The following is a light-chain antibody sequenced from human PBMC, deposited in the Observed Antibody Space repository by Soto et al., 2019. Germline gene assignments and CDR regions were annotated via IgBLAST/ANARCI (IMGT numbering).Light chain of an antibody. CDR1: HDITNY. CDR2: DAS. V-gene: IGKV1-33*01. Sequence: IQMTQSPLFLSASVGDRVTITCQASHDITNYLNWYQQKPGKAPKLLIYDASMLETGVPSRFSRGGSGTHSTLTISSLHLEDVATYYCQQHDGFPYIFGPGTKLEIK. CDR3: QQHDGFPYI. J-gene: IGKJ2*01.